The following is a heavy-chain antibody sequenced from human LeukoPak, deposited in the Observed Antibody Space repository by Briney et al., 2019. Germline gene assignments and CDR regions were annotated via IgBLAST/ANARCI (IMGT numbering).Heavy chain of an antibody. CDR3: ARLGVGVVVPAAALFDY. V-gene: IGHV4-39*01. CDR2: IYYSGST. Sequence: SETLSLTCTVSGGSISSSSYYWGWLRQPPGKGLEWIGSIYYSGSTYYNPSLKSRVTISVDTSKNQFSLKLSSVTAADTAVYYCARLGVGVVVPAAALFDYWGQGTLVTVSS. D-gene: IGHD2-2*01. J-gene: IGHJ4*02. CDR1: GGSISSSSYY.